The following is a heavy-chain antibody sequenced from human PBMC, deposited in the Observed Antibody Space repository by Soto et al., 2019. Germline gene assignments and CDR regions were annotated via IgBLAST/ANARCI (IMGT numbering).Heavy chain of an antibody. CDR1: GYTFTSYG. Sequence: ASVKVSCKASGYTFTSYGISWVRQAPGQGLEWMGWISAYNGNTNYAQKLQGRVTMTTDTSTSTAYMELRSLRSDDTAVYYCAREKYYYDSSGKNRFDCWGQGTLVTVSS. CDR3: AREKYYYDSSGKNRFDC. CDR2: ISAYNGNT. V-gene: IGHV1-18*01. D-gene: IGHD3-22*01. J-gene: IGHJ4*02.